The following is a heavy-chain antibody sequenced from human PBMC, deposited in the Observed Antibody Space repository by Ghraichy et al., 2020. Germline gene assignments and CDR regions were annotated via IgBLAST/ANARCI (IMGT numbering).Heavy chain of an antibody. CDR3: ARESSDGYEFDY. Sequence: LSLTCAASGFTFGSYEMHWVRQAPGKGLEWVSYISSSGRTIYSDSVRGRFTISRDDAKNSLFLQMNSLRAEDTALYYCARESSDGYEFDYWGQGTLVTVSS. V-gene: IGHV3-48*03. CDR1: GFTFGSYE. CDR2: ISSSGRTI. D-gene: IGHD5-12*01. J-gene: IGHJ4*02.